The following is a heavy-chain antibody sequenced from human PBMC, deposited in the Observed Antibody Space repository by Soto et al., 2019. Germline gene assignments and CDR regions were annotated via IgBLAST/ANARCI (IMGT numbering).Heavy chain of an antibody. CDR3: ARGPSYDYGDYFLDY. Sequence: PSETLSLTCTVSGGSISSYYWSWIRQPPGKGLEWIGYIYYSGSTNYNPSLKSRVTISVDTSKNQFSLKLSSVTAADAAVYYCARGPSYDYGDYFLDYWGQGTLVTVSP. J-gene: IGHJ4*02. D-gene: IGHD4-17*01. V-gene: IGHV4-59*01. CDR1: GGSISSYY. CDR2: IYYSGST.